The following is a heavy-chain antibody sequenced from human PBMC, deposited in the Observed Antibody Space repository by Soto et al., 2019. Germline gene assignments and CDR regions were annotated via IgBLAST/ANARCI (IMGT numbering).Heavy chain of an antibody. CDR3: ARENWKESPSVY. Sequence: QVQLVQSGTEVKKPGASVIISCKTSGYTFSTYGITWVRQAPGQGLEWMGWINVYNGKTDYAQKFQDRVTMTADTSATTAYMELRRLKSDDTAVYYCARENWKESPSVYWGQGTLVTV. CDR2: INVYNGKT. D-gene: IGHD1-1*01. CDR1: GYTFSTYG. J-gene: IGHJ4*02. V-gene: IGHV1-18*01.